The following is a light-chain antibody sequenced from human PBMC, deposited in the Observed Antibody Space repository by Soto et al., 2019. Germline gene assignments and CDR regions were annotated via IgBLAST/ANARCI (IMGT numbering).Light chain of an antibody. CDR2: DSS. V-gene: IGKV3-11*01. CDR3: QKRRVSPLT. J-gene: IGKJ4*01. CDR1: QSVSNY. Sequence: VLTQSPAILSLSPGERATLSCRASQSVSNYLAWYQQRPVQAHRLLIYDSSNRATGIPARFSASGPGTDFTLTIIRLEPEEFAVYYFQKRRVSPLTFGGGTKGEIK.